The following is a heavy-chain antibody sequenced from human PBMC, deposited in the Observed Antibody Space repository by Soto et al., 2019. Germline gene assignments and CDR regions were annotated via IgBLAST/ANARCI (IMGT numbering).Heavy chain of an antibody. J-gene: IGHJ4*02. CDR3: VRDVL. D-gene: IGHD2-8*02. V-gene: IGHV3-7*01. Sequence: EVQLVESGGGWVQPGGSLRLSCGASGFILSNYWMTWVRQAPGKGPEWVASIKQDGSEKYYVDSVRGRFTISRDNDKNSLYLQMDSLRVEDTSVYYCVRDVLWGQGTLVTVSS. CDR1: GFILSNYW. CDR2: IKQDGSEK.